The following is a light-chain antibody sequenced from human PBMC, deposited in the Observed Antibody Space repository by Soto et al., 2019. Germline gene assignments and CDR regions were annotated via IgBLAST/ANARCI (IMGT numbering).Light chain of an antibody. CDR3: QQYSDFLIS. Sequence: DIQMTQSPSTLSVSVGDRVTITCWASQSISRSLAWYQQKPGKAPSLLIYDASSLEGGVPSRFSGSGFGTEFTLTITNLQPADFATYYCQQYSDFLISFGPGTTVDFK. V-gene: IGKV1-5*01. CDR2: DAS. J-gene: IGKJ3*01. CDR1: QSISRS.